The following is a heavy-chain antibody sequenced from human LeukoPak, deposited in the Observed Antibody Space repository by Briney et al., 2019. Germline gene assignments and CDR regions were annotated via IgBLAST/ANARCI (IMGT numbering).Heavy chain of an antibody. D-gene: IGHD3-22*01. J-gene: IGHJ4*02. Sequence: GGSLRLSCAASGFTFSTYAMHWVRQPPGKGLEWVSAISGSGGASYHADADSVKGRFIISRDNSKNTLYLQINSLRVEDTAVYYCAKDGYNYDSSGHFDYWGQGTLVTVSS. CDR3: AKDGYNYDSSGHFDY. V-gene: IGHV3-23*01. CDR2: ISGSGGAS. CDR1: GFTFSTYA.